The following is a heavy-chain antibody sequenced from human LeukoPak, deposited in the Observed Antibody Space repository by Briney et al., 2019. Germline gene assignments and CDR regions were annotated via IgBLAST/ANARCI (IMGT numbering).Heavy chain of an antibody. V-gene: IGHV3-53*01. CDR1: EFNVSSNY. CDR2: IYSGGTT. Sequence: GGSLRLSCAASEFNVSSNYMSWVRQAPGKGQEWVSVIYSGGTTYYGDSVKGRFTISRDNSKNTLNLQMNSLRAEDTAVYYCARGFITSYFDYWGQGTLVTVSS. J-gene: IGHJ4*02. D-gene: IGHD1-20*01. CDR3: ARGFITSYFDY.